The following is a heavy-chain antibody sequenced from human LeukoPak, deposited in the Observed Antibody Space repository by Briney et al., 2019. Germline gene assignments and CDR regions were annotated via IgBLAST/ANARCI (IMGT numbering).Heavy chain of an antibody. D-gene: IGHD3-9*01. J-gene: IGHJ6*02. CDR2: IYYSGST. CDR3: ARVEAAYYDILTGPHTPHYYGMDV. V-gene: IGHV4-31*11. CDR1: GGSISDFH. Sequence: PSETLSLTCAVYGGSISDFHWSWIRQHPGRGLEWIGYIYYSGSTYYNPSLKSRVTISVDTSKNQFSLKLSSVTAADTAVYYCARVEAAYYDILTGPHTPHYYGMDVWGQGTTVTVSS.